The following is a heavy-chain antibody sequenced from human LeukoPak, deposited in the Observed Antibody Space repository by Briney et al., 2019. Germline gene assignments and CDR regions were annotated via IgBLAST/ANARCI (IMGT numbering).Heavy chain of an antibody. CDR1: GFTFSTYS. Sequence: GGSLRLSCAASGFTFSTYSMNWVRQPPGKGLEWVSAISNSGGSTYYADSVKGRFTISRDNSKNTLYLQMNSLRAEDTAVYYCAARSRSGGIVGATGYCGQGTLVTVSS. D-gene: IGHD1-26*01. J-gene: IGHJ4*02. CDR3: AARSRSGGIVGATGY. CDR2: ISNSGGST. V-gene: IGHV3-23*01.